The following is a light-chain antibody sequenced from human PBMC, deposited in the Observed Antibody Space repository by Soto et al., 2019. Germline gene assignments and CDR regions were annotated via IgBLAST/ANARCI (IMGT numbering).Light chain of an antibody. CDR2: RNN. J-gene: IGLJ2*01. V-gene: IGLV1-47*01. CDR1: SSNIGAGYD. CDR3: GGWDDSLSGPV. Sequence: QSVLTQPPSVSGAPGQRVTISCTGSSSNIGAGYDVYWYRQFPGTAPKLLIQRNNQRPSGVPARFSGSKSGTSASLAISGLRSEDEADYYCGGWDDSLSGPVFGGGTQLTVL.